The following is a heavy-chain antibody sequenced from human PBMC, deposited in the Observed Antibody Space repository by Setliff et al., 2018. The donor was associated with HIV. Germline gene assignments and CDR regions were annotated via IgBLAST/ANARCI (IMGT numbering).Heavy chain of an antibody. CDR1: GGSFSGSY. CDR2: INHSGST. D-gene: IGHD3-3*01. J-gene: IGHJ6*04. Sequence: SETLSLTCAVYGGSFSGSYWSWIRQPPGKGLEWIGEINHSGSTNYNPSLKSRVTISMDTSKNQFSLELSSVTAADTALYYCARTITTFGVIGRGGRMDVWGKGTTVTVSS. CDR3: ARTITTFGVIGRGGRMDV. V-gene: IGHV4-34*01.